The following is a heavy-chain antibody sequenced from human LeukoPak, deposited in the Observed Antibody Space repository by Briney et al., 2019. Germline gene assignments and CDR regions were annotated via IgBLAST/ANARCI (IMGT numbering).Heavy chain of an antibody. CDR1: GFTFSSYG. J-gene: IGHJ4*02. V-gene: IGHV3-33*01. Sequence: GRSLRLSCAASGFTFSSYGMHWVRQARGKGLEWVAVIWYDGSNKYYADSVKGRLTISRDNSKNTLYLQMNSLRAEDTAVYYCARDPCPNIAAAGTSDYWGQGTLVTVSS. CDR2: IWYDGSNK. CDR3: ARDPCPNIAAAGTSDY. D-gene: IGHD6-13*01.